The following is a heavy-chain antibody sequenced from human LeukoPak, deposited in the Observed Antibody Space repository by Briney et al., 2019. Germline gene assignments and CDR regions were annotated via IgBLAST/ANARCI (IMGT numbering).Heavy chain of an antibody. J-gene: IGHJ4*02. V-gene: IGHV1-18*01. D-gene: IGHD6-6*01. Sequence: GASVKVSCKASGYTFTSYGISWVRQAPRQGLEWMGWISAYNGNTNYAQKLQGRVTMTTDTSTSTASMELRSLRSDDTAVYYCAREIAARPLDYWGQGTLVTVSS. CDR3: AREIAARPLDY. CDR2: ISAYNGNT. CDR1: GYTFTSYG.